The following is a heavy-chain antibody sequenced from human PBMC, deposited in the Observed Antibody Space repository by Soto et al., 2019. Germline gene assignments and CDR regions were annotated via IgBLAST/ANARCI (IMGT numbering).Heavy chain of an antibody. CDR2: INPSGGST. J-gene: IGHJ6*02. V-gene: IGHV1-46*01. Sequence: ASVKVSCKASGYTFTSYYMHWVRQAPGQGLEWMGIINPSGGSTSYAQKFQGRVTMTRDTSTSTVYMELSSLRSEDTAVYYCARDRGYDILTGHPYYGMDVWGQGTTVTVSS. CDR3: ARDRGYDILTGHPYYGMDV. CDR1: GYTFTSYY. D-gene: IGHD3-9*01.